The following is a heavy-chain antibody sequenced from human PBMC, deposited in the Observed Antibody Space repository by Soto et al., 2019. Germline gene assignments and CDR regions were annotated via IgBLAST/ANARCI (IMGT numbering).Heavy chain of an antibody. J-gene: IGHJ4*02. D-gene: IGHD3-22*01. CDR3: ASQHYYDSSGYYVGY. CDR2: IHYSGST. CDR1: GGSISRNLYY. Sequence: PSDTLSLTCTVSGGSISRNLYYWGWIRQPPGKGLEWIGNIHYSGSTYYDSSLKTRVTISVDTSKNQFSLKLSSVTAADTAVYYCASQHYYDSSGYYVGYWGQGTLVTVS. V-gene: IGHV4-39*01.